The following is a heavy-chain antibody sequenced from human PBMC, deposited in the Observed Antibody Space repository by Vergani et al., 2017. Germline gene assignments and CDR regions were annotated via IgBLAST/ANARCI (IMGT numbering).Heavy chain of an antibody. Sequence: QVQLVQSVAEVKKPGSSVKVSCKASGGTFSSYTISWVRQAPGQGLEWMGRIIPILSIANYAQKFQGRVTITADKSTSTAYMELSSLRSEDTAVYYSARATSFWGVSQRTFHYGMDVWGQG. CDR1: GGTFSSYT. V-gene: IGHV1-69*02. D-gene: IGHD3-16*01. CDR3: ARATSFWGVSQRTFHYGMDV. J-gene: IGHJ6*02. CDR2: IIPILSIA.